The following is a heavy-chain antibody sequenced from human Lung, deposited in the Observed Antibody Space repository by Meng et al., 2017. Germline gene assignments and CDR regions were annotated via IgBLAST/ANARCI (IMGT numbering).Heavy chain of an antibody. CDR1: GFTFSTYW. Sequence: VQLVESGGGLVQPGGSLRLSCAASGFTFSTYWMHWARQAPGKGLVWVSHINTDGSSTNYADSVKGRFTISRDNAKNTLYLQMNSLRAEDTAVYYCGRSDGYIREWGQRTLVTVSS. D-gene: IGHD5-24*01. V-gene: IGHV3-74*01. CDR3: GRSDGYIRE. CDR2: INTDGSST. J-gene: IGHJ4*02.